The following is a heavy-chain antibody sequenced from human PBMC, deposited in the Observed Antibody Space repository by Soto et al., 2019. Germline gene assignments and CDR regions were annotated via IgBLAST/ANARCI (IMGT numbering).Heavy chain of an antibody. V-gene: IGHV3-48*03. J-gene: IGHJ4*02. CDR3: ARGSRGGAARRPTFYY. CDR1: GFTFSSFE. Sequence: GGSLRLSCVGSGFTFSSFEMNWVRQTPGKGLEWLSYIGRSGETIYYADSVKGRFTISRDNAKSSLFLQMNGLRDEDTGIYYCARGSRGGAARRPTFYYWGRGTLVTVSS. CDR2: IGRSGETI. D-gene: IGHD6-6*01.